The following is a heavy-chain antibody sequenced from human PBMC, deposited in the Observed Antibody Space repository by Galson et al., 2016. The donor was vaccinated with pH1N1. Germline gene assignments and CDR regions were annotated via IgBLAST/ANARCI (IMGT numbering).Heavy chain of an antibody. J-gene: IGHJ4*02. CDR2: ISGDGGST. V-gene: IGHV3-43*02. Sequence: LRLSCAASGFTFDDYAMHWVRQAPGKGLEWVSLISGDGGSTYYADSVKGRFTISRDNSKNSLYLQMNSLRTDDTALYYCAKDIPVGAIGFGYWGQGTLVTVSS. CDR1: GFTFDDYA. D-gene: IGHD1-26*01. CDR3: AKDIPVGAIGFGY.